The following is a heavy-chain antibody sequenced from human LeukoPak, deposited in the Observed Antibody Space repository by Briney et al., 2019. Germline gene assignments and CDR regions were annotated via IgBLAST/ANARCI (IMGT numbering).Heavy chain of an antibody. D-gene: IGHD3-22*01. CDR1: GFTFSSYN. J-gene: IGHJ2*01. CDR2: ISISSTTI. Sequence: PGGSLRLSCAASGFTFSSYNMNWVRQAPGKGLEWVSYISISSTTIYYADSVKGRFTISRDNGKNSLSLQMNSLRAEHTAVYYCASSTYYYDSGGTRHWYFDLWGRGTLVTVSS. CDR3: ASSTYYYDSGGTRHWYFDL. V-gene: IGHV3-48*01.